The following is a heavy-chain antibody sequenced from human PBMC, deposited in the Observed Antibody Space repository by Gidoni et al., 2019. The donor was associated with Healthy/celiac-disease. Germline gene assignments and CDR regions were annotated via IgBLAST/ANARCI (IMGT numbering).Heavy chain of an antibody. Sequence: EVQLVESGEGLVQPGGSLRLSCAASGFTFSSYAMHWVRQAPGKGLEYVSAISSNGGSTYYADSVKGRFTISRDNSKNTLYLQMGSLRAEDMAVYYCAREGAIGVYNWNDVGWFDPWGQGTLVTVSS. D-gene: IGHD1-20*01. CDR3: AREGAIGVYNWNDVGWFDP. CDR1: GFTFSSYA. V-gene: IGHV3-64*02. CDR2: ISSNGGST. J-gene: IGHJ5*02.